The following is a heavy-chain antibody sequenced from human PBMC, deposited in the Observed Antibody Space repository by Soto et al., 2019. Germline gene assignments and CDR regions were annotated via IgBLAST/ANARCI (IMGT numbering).Heavy chain of an antibody. CDR2: IYHSGST. CDR1: GGAISRRGYS. CDR3: DRPPSDGDFDP. J-gene: IGHJ5*02. Sequence: PTEALSLTCAVSGGAISRRGYSWNWIRQPPGKGLEWIGYIYHSGSTYYNPSLKSRVTMSLDRSKKQFSLKLSSVTAADTAVYSSDRPPSDGDFDPRGQXPLVTLAS. V-gene: IGHV4-30-2*01. D-gene: IGHD2-21*02.